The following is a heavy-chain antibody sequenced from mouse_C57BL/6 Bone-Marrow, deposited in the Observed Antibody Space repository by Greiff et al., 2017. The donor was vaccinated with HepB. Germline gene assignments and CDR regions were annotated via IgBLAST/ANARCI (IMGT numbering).Heavy chain of an antibody. CDR3: ARHYYGSDY. V-gene: IGHV1-63*01. CDR1: GYTFTNYW. CDR2: IYPGGGYT. D-gene: IGHD1-1*01. J-gene: IGHJ2*01. Sequence: QVQLKESGAELVRPGTSVKMSCKASGYTFTNYWIGWAKQRPGHGLEWIGDIYPGGGYTNYNEKFKGKATLTADKSSSTAYMQFSSLTSEDSAIYYCARHYYGSDYWGQGTTLTVSS.